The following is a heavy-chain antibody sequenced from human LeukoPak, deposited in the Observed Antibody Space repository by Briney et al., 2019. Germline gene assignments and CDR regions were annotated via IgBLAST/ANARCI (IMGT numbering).Heavy chain of an antibody. Sequence: ASVKVSCKASGYTFTGYYMHWVRQAPGQGLEWMGWINPNSGGTNYAQKFQGRATMTRDTSISTAYMELSRLRSDDTAVYYCARDDQLLINWFDPWGQGTLVTVSS. D-gene: IGHD2-2*01. CDR2: INPNSGGT. CDR1: GYTFTGYY. CDR3: ARDDQLLINWFDP. V-gene: IGHV1-2*02. J-gene: IGHJ5*02.